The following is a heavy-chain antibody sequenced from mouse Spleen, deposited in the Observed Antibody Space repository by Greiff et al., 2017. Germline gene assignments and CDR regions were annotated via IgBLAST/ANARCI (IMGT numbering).Heavy chain of an antibody. D-gene: IGHD2-1*01. Sequence: EVKLVESGPELVKPGASVKIPCKASGYTFTDYNMDWVKQSPGKSLEWIGDINPNNGGTIYNQKFKGKATLTVDKSSSTAYMELRSLTSEDTAVYYCAFYYGNYGDAMDYWGQGTSVTVSS. V-gene: IGHV1-18*01. J-gene: IGHJ4*01. CDR1: GYTFTDYN. CDR2: INPNNGGT. CDR3: AFYYGNYGDAMDY.